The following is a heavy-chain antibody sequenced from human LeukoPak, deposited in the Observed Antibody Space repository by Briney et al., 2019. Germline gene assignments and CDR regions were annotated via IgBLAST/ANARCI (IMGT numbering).Heavy chain of an antibody. Sequence: SETLSLTCTVSGYSISNNFYWAWIRQSPGKGLEWIVSINHSWSTNYNPSLKSRVTISVDTSKNQLSLKLSSVTAADTAVYYCARAGRVGATSYYFDYWGQGTLVTVSS. CDR1: GYSISNNFY. CDR2: INHSWST. J-gene: IGHJ4*02. CDR3: ARAGRVGATSYYFDY. V-gene: IGHV4-38-2*02. D-gene: IGHD1-26*01.